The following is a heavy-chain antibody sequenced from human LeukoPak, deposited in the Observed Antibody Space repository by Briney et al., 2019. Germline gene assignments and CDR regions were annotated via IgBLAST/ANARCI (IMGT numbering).Heavy chain of an antibody. CDR3: ATLGSYFDY. CDR1: GFAFNFYA. V-gene: IGHV3-23*01. Sequence: GGSLRLSCAASGFAFNFYAMSWVRRAPGKGRKWVSTINANGINTYYADSVRGRFTISRDNSKDTLYLQLNSLRAEDTAVYYCATLGSYFDYWGQVTLVTVSP. J-gene: IGHJ4*02. CDR2: INANGINT. D-gene: IGHD3-10*01.